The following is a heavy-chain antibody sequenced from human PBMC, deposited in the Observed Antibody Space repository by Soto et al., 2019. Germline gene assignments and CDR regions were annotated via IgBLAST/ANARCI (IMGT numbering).Heavy chain of an antibody. V-gene: IGHV1-46*01. CDR2: INPSGGST. CDR1: RDSFCIST. CDR3: AGYPGIAVSHMDV. Sequence: APAKISSKASRDSFCISTISLLLKTPGQGLEWMGIINPSGGSTSYAQKFQGRVTMTRDTSTSTVYMELSSLRSEDTAVYYCAGYPGIAVSHMDVWCQGTTVTVSS. J-gene: IGHJ6*02. D-gene: IGHD6-19*01.